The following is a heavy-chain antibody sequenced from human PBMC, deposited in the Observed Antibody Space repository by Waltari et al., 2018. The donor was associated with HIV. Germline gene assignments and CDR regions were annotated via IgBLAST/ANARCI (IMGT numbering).Heavy chain of an antibody. CDR1: GDSISSYY. Sequence: QVELQESGPGLVKPSETLSLTCSVSGDSISSYYWSWIRQPAGKGPEWIGRFYPGGSTNYNPPLKSRVTMSADTSNNHFSRILSSVTAADTAVYYCAREETRWFGDLLAYHFGSWAQGSLVIVSS. V-gene: IGHV4-4*07. D-gene: IGHD3-10*01. CDR3: AREETRWFGDLLAYHFGS. CDR2: FYPGGST. J-gene: IGHJ4*02.